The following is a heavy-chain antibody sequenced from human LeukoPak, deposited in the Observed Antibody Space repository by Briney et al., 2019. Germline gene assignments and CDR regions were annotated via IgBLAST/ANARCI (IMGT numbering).Heavy chain of an antibody. D-gene: IGHD6-13*01. J-gene: IGHJ4*02. CDR1: GYTFTSYA. CDR2: INAGNGNT. V-gene: IGHV1-3*01. CDR3: ARVSYSSSWYLDY. Sequence: ASVKVSCKASGYTFTSYAMHWVRQAPGQRLEWMGWINAGNGNTKYSQEFEGRVTITRDTSASTAYMELSSLRSEDTAVYYCARVSYSSSWYLDYWGQGTLVTVSS.